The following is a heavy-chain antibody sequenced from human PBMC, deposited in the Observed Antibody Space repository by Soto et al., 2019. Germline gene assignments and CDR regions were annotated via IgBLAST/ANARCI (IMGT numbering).Heavy chain of an antibody. Sequence: QVQLVQSGAEVKKPGASVKVSCEASGYTFTTYDINWVRQATGQGLEWVGWMNPKSGDTGYAQDFQGRVNMTRDTSISTAYMELTNLRSDDTALYYCARGNGLVQSRCPLGYWGQGTLVTVSS. CDR3: ARGNGLVQSRCPLGY. CDR2: MNPKSGDT. V-gene: IGHV1-8*01. J-gene: IGHJ4*02. D-gene: IGHD6-19*01. CDR1: GYTFTTYD.